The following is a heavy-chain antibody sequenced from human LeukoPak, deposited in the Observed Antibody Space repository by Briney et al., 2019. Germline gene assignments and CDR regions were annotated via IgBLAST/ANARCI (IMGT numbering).Heavy chain of an antibody. Sequence: ASVKVSCKASGYTFTSYGISWVRQAPGQGLEWMGWISAYNGNTNYAQKLQGRVTMTTDTSTSTAYMELRSLRSDDAAVYYCARASGGSRRDYYYGMDVWGKGTTVTVSS. CDR2: ISAYNGNT. CDR3: ARASGGSRRDYYYGMDV. V-gene: IGHV1-18*04. D-gene: IGHD2-15*01. J-gene: IGHJ6*04. CDR1: GYTFTSYG.